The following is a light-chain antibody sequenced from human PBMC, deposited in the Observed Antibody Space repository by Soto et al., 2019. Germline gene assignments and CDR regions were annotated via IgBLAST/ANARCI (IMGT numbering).Light chain of an antibody. J-gene: IGKJ1*01. CDR3: QQYDISPWT. CDR2: GAS. Sequence: EIVLTQSPGTLSLSPGERATLSCRASQSVSSTYLAWYQQKPGQAPRLLIYGASSRATGIPDRFSGSGSGTDFTLTISGLEPEDFAVYYCQQYDISPWTFGQGTKVDIK. CDR1: QSVSSTY. V-gene: IGKV3-20*01.